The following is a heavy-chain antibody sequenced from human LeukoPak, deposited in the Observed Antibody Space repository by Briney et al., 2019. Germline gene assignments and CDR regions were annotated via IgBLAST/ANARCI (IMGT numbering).Heavy chain of an antibody. CDR3: AKGLLAYCGGDCYFDY. CDR2: IYSGGST. Sequence: PGGSLRLSCAASGFTVSSNYMSWVRQAPGKGLEGVSVIYSGGSTYYADSVKGRFTISRDNSKNTLYLQMNSLRAEDTAVYYCAKGLLAYCGGDCYFDYWGQGTLVTVSS. V-gene: IGHV3-53*01. D-gene: IGHD2-21*02. CDR1: GFTVSSNY. J-gene: IGHJ4*02.